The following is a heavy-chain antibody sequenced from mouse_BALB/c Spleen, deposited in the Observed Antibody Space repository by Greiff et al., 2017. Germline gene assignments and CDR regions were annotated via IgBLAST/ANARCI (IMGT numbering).Heavy chain of an antibody. CDR1: GFAFSSYD. CDR3: ARQRGDYDRFAY. CDR2: ISSGGGST. D-gene: IGHD2-4*01. Sequence: EVMLVESGGGLVKPGGSLKLSCAASGFAFSSYDMSWVRQTPEKRLEWVAYISSGGGSTYYPDTVKGRFTISRDNAKNTLYLQMSSLKSEDTAMYYCARQRGDYDRFAYWGQGTLVTVSA. J-gene: IGHJ3*01. V-gene: IGHV5-12-1*01.